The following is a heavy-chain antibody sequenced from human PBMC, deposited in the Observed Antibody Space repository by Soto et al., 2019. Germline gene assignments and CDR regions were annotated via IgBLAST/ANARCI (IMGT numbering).Heavy chain of an antibody. V-gene: IGHV5-51*01. Sequence: GESLKISGKGSGYSFTNYWICWVRQMPGKGLEWMGIIYPGDSDTRYSPSFQGQVTISADKSISTAYLQWSSLKASDTAMYYCARRRYFDWSLDYWGQGTLVTVSS. CDR3: ARRRYFDWSLDY. CDR2: IYPGDSDT. D-gene: IGHD3-9*01. CDR1: GYSFTNYW. J-gene: IGHJ4*02.